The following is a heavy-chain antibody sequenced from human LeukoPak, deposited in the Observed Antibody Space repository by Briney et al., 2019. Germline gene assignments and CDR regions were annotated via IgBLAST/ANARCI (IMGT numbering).Heavy chain of an antibody. CDR1: GYSFTSYW. Sequence: GESLKISCKGSGYSFTSYWIGWVRQMRGKGLEWMGSIYPGASDTRYSPSFQGQVTISADKSISTAFLQWSSLKASDTAMYYCARHEGYGSGSYSYYGMDVWGQGTTVTVSS. CDR2: IYPGASDT. CDR3: ARHEGYGSGSYSYYGMDV. V-gene: IGHV5-51*01. J-gene: IGHJ6*02. D-gene: IGHD3-10*01.